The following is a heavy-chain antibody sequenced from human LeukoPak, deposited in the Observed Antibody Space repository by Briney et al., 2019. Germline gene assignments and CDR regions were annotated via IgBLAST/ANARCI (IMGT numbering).Heavy chain of an antibody. CDR2: IYYSGST. D-gene: IGHD5-18*01. CDR1: GGSFSSSSYY. CDR3: ARSFAGDTAMVRQYYFDY. J-gene: IGHJ4*02. V-gene: IGHV4-39*07. Sequence: SETLSLTCTVSGGSFSSSSYYWGWIRQPPGKGLEWIVSIYYSGSTYYNPSLKSRVTISVDTSKNQFSLKLSSVTAADTAVYYCARSFAGDTAMVRQYYFDYWGQGTLVTVSS.